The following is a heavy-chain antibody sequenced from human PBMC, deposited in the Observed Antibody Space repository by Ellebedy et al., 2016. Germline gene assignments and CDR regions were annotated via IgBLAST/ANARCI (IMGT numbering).Heavy chain of an antibody. CDR3: ARGVGGTSLNWFDP. Sequence: GGSLRLXCAASGFTFSIAGMTWVRQAPGKGLEWVATIVNSGRETYYADPLKGRFTISRDNAKNSLYLQMNSLRAEDTAVYYCARGVGGTSLNWFDPWGRGTLVTVSS. V-gene: IGHV3-21*01. D-gene: IGHD3-16*01. CDR2: IVNSGRET. J-gene: IGHJ5*02. CDR1: GFTFSIAG.